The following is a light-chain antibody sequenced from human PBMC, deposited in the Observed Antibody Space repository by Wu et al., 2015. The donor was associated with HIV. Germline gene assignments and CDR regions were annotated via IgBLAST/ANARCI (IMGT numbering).Light chain of an antibody. CDR2: DAT. J-gene: IGKJ4*01. V-gene: IGKV3-11*01. Sequence: VVLTQSPVTLSLSPGDRATLFCRASQNVGKSIAWYQHRPGRVPRILIFDATTRATGVSAKFGGTGSGTDFSLVINGLETEDSGIYYCQHHGNWPPISFGGGPSWTS. CDR1: QNVGKS. CDR3: QHHGNWPPIS.